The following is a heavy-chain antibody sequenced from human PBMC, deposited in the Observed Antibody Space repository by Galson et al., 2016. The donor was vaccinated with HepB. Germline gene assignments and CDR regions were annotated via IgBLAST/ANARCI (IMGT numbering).Heavy chain of an antibody. V-gene: IGHV2-5*02. CDR3: ARLTWRGRDSRGNLFLFDY. CDR1: GFSLLTNGVG. Sequence: PALVKPTQTLTLACTFSGFSLLTNGVGVGWIRQTPGQALEWLALIYWDDDQRYSPSLRSRLTITKEHRKNQVVLTRTDIDPVDAGSFYCARLTWRGRDSRGNLFLFDYWGQGIRVTVSS. D-gene: IGHD4-23*01. CDR2: IYWDDDQ. J-gene: IGHJ4*02.